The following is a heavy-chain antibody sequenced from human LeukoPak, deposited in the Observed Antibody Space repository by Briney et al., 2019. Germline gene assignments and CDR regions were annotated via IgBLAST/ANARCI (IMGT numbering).Heavy chain of an antibody. CDR2: ISSSSSYI. CDR1: GFTFSSYS. CDR3: ARVRGAYCSNICYPSDFDY. D-gene: IGHD2-2*01. J-gene: IGHJ4*02. Sequence: NPGGSLRLSCAASGFTFSSYSMNWVRQAPGKGLEWVSSISSSSSYIYYADSVKGRFTISRDNAKNSLYLQMNSLGAEDTAVYYCARVRGAYCSNICYPSDFDYWGQGTLVTVSS. V-gene: IGHV3-21*01.